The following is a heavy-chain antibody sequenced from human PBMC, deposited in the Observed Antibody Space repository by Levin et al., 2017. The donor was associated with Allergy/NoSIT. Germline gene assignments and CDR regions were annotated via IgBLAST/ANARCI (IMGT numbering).Heavy chain of an antibody. CDR3: LKVGRNYQPDY. CDR1: GFTFSDHY. V-gene: IGHV3-72*01. D-gene: IGHD1-1*01. Sequence: GESLKISCAVSGFTFSDHYMDWVRQAPGKGLEWVDRIRTKAYNYATEYVASVKGRFTISRDDSKNSLYLQMNSLKIEDTAVYYCLKVGRNYQPDYWGRGTLVTVSS. J-gene: IGHJ4*02. CDR2: IRTKAYNYAT.